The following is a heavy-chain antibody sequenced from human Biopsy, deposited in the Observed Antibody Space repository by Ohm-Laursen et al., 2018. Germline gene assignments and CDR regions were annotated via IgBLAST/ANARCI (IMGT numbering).Heavy chain of an antibody. Sequence: SETLSLTCTVSGASVTSGSYYWSWIRQPPGKGLEWLGYISNIGSTNYNPSLKSRVTISVDTSKNHFSLKLTSVTAADTAVYYCARVEAGTYDALDIWGQGTLVAVSA. V-gene: IGHV4-61*01. CDR3: ARVEAGTYDALDI. CDR1: GASVTSGSYY. D-gene: IGHD1-26*01. J-gene: IGHJ3*02. CDR2: ISNIGST.